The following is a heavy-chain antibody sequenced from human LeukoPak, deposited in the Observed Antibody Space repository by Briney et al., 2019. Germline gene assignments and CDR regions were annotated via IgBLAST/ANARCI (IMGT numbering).Heavy chain of an antibody. CDR2: IHSDGKT. D-gene: IGHD3-9*01. J-gene: IGHJ4*02. CDR1: GFTVSSNY. V-gene: IGHV3-53*01. CDR3: ARHGVLRYIDD. Sequence: GGSLRLSCAASGFTVSSNYVSWVRQAPEKGLEWVSVIHSDGKTYYADSVKGRFTISRDSSQNTLYLQMNSLRAEDTAVYYCARHGVLRYIDDWGQGTLVTVSS.